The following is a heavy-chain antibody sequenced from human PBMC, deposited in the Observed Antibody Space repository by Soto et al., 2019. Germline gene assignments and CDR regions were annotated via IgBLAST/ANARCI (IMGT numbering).Heavy chain of an antibody. CDR1: GFTFDDYA. CDR3: AKDSTLSGWSGVDY. J-gene: IGHJ4*02. CDR2: ISWNSGTR. V-gene: IGHV3-9*01. Sequence: EVQLVEFGGGLVQPGRSLRLSCAASGFTFDDYAMHWVRQAPGKGLEWVSGISWNSGTRGYEDSVKGRFTISRDNAKNSLNLQMNSLIAEDTALYYCAKDSTLSGWSGVDYWGQGTLVTVSA. D-gene: IGHD6-19*01.